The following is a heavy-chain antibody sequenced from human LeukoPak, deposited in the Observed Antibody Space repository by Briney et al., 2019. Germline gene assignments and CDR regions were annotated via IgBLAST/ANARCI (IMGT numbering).Heavy chain of an antibody. D-gene: IGHD3-22*01. CDR1: GYSISSGYY. Sequence: PSETLSLTCTVSGYSISSGYYWGWIRQPPGKGLECIGTIYDSGSTYYNPSLKSRVTISVDTSKNQFSLKLSSVTAADTAVYYCATFGEDNYYDSSDYPPNDAFDIWGQGTMVTVSS. CDR3: ATFGEDNYYDSSDYPPNDAFDI. V-gene: IGHV4-38-2*02. J-gene: IGHJ3*02. CDR2: IYDSGST.